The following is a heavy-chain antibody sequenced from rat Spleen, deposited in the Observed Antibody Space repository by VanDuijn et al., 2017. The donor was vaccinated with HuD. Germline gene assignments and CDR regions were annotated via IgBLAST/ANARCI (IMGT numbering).Heavy chain of an antibody. D-gene: IGHD1-12*02. CDR2: INPSGTKS. Sequence: EVQLVESGGDLVQPGRSVRLSCAASGFTFGVYGMHWIRQAPTKGLEWVASINPSGTKSHYRDSVKSRFPISRDNEKSTLYLKMDSLKSEDTATYYCATDGYYDGIYYSVYIMDAWAQGASVTVSS. V-gene: IGHV5-19*01. CDR3: ATDGYYDGIYYSVYIMDA. J-gene: IGHJ4*01. CDR1: GFTFGVYG.